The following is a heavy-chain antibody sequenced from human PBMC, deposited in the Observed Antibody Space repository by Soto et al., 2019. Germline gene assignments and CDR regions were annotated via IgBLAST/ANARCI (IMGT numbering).Heavy chain of an antibody. CDR2: ISSSGSTI. CDR3: ARYGDSLKSYGMDV. V-gene: IGHV3-48*03. D-gene: IGHD4-17*01. Sequence: GGSLRLSCAASGFTFSSYEMNWVRQAPGKGLEWVSYISSSGSTIYYADSVKGRFTISRDNAKNSLYLQMNSLRAEDTAVYYCARYGDSLKSYGMDVWGQGXTVTVSS. J-gene: IGHJ6*02. CDR1: GFTFSSYE.